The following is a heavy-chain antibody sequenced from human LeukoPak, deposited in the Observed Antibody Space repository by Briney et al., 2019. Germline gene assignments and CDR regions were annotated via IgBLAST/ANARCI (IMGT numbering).Heavy chain of an antibody. J-gene: IGHJ4*02. Sequence: GGSLRLSCAATGFTFSSYPMHWVRQAPGKGLEWVSSISSRSSYIYYADSEKGRFTISRDNAKNSLYLQMNSLRAEDTAVYYCAREIRSSSVFDYWGQGTLVTVSS. V-gene: IGHV3-21*01. CDR2: ISSRSSYI. CDR3: AREIRSSSVFDY. CDR1: GFTFSSYP. D-gene: IGHD6-6*01.